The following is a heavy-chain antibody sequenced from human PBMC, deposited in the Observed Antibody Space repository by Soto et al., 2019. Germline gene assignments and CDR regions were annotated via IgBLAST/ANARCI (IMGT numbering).Heavy chain of an antibody. CDR2: IYYTGST. CDR3: ARLAYTSGWLDY. D-gene: IGHD6-19*01. Sequence: SETLSLTCTVSGGSISGSSYYWGWIRQPPGKGLEWIGSIYYTGSTYYNPSLKSRVTVSLDTSKNQFSLHLSSVTAADTAVYYCARLAYTSGWLDYWGQGTLVTVSS. CDR1: GGSISGSSYY. J-gene: IGHJ4*02. V-gene: IGHV4-39*01.